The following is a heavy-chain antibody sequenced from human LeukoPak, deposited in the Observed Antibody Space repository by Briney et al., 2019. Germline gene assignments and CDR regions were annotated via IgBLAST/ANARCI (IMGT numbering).Heavy chain of an antibody. Sequence: GGSLRLSCAASGFTFSSYGMHWVRQAPGKGLEWVTFIQYDGSNKYYADSVKGRFTISRDNSKNTLYLQMNSLRAEDTAVYYCAKDFALLGYCSGGTCHAGDSWGQGTLVTVSS. CDR3: AKDFALLGYCSGGTCHAGDS. V-gene: IGHV3-30*02. CDR2: IQYDGSNK. J-gene: IGHJ4*02. CDR1: GFTFSSYG. D-gene: IGHD2-15*01.